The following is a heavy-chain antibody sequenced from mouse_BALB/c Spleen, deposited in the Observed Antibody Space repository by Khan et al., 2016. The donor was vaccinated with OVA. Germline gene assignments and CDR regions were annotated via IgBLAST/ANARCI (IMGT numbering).Heavy chain of an antibody. CDR3: ARRTTGYTMDY. V-gene: IGHV1-4*01. Sequence: QVQLKQSGAELARPGASVRMSCKASGYTFTSNTMHWVKQRPGQGLEWIGCINPRSGYTNYNQNFKDKDTLTADKSSSTAYMQLSSLTSEDSAVYYCARRTTGYTMDYWGQGTSVTVSS. D-gene: IGHD1-1*01. CDR2: INPRSGYT. J-gene: IGHJ4*01. CDR1: GYTFTSNT.